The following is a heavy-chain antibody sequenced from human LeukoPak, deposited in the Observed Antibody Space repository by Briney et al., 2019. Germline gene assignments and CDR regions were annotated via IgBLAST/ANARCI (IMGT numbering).Heavy chain of an antibody. V-gene: IGHV4-34*01. CDR2: INHCGSN. CDR1: GGSFSGYY. J-gene: IGHJ6*02. D-gene: IGHD4/OR15-4a*01. CDR3: ARASNAQDYYYYYYAMDV. Sequence: SETLSLTCAVYGGSFSGYYWSWIRKPPGKGLDGIGEINHCGSNNYNPSLKRRVSISVDTSKHQSSLKLSSVTAADTAVYYCARASNAQDYYYYYYAMDVWGQGTTVTVSS.